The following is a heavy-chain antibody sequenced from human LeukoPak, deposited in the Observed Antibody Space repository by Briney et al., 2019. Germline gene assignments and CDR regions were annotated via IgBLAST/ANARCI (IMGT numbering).Heavy chain of an antibody. D-gene: IGHD3-10*01. V-gene: IGHV3-15*01. CDR1: GFTVSSNY. CDR2: IRSKTDYGTT. J-gene: IGHJ3*02. Sequence: GGSLRLSCAASGFTVSSNYMSWVRQAPGKGLEWVGRIRSKTDYGTTDYAAPVKGRFTVSRDDSIHTLYLQMHSLKTEDTAVYYCTTRELRYYGSGAYPVAFDIWGQGTMVTVSS. CDR3: TTRELRYYGSGAYPVAFDI.